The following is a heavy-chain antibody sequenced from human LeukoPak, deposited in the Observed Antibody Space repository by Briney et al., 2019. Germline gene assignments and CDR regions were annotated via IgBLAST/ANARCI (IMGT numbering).Heavy chain of an antibody. D-gene: IGHD6-13*01. CDR3: ARNFGSSWSPVGDY. Sequence: KSSETLSLTCTVSGGSISSSSYYWGWIRQPPGKGLEWIGSIYYSGSTYYNPSLKSRVTISVDTSKNQFSLKLSSVTAADTAVYYCARNFGSSWSPVGDYWGQRTLVTVSS. CDR1: GGSISSSSYY. V-gene: IGHV4-39*01. CDR2: IYYSGST. J-gene: IGHJ4*02.